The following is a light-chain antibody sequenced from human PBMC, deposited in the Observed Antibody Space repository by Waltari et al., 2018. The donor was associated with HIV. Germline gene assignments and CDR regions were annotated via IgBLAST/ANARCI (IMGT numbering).Light chain of an antibody. CDR2: DNN. CDR1: SPNIGNNY. V-gene: IGLV1-51*01. CDR3: GTWDSSLSAGGV. Sequence: QSVLTQPPSVSAAPGQKVTISCSGSSPNIGNNYVSWYQQLPGTAPKLLIYDNNMRPSGIPDRFSGPKSGTSATLGITGLQTGDEADYYCGTWDSSLSAGGVFGGGTKLTVL. J-gene: IGLJ2*01.